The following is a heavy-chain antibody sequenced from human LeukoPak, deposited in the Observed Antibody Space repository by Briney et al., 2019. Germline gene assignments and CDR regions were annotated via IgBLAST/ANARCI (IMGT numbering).Heavy chain of an antibody. CDR3: AKSSLRGHSLWYFDL. CDR2: ISYDGSNK. J-gene: IGHJ2*01. CDR1: GFTFSSYG. V-gene: IGHV3-30*18. Sequence: GRSLRLSCAASGFTFSSYGMHWVRQAPGKGLEWVAVISYDGSNKYDADSVKGRFTISRDNSKNTLYLQMNKLRVEDTAVYYCAKSSLRGHSLWYFDLWGRGTPVTASS. D-gene: IGHD3-10*01.